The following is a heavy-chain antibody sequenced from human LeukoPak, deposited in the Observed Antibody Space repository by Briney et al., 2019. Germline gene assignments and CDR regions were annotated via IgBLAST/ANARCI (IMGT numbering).Heavy chain of an antibody. V-gene: IGHV1-69*04. J-gene: IGHJ4*02. CDR3: ARSSGYGGYDY. CDR2: IIPIFGIA. Sequence: SVKVSCKASGGTFSSYAISWVRQAPGQGLEWMGRIIPIFGIANYAQKFQGRVTITADKSTSTAYMEPSSLRSEDTAVYYCARSSGYGGYDYWGQGTLVTVSS. CDR1: GGTFSSYA. D-gene: IGHD4-23*01.